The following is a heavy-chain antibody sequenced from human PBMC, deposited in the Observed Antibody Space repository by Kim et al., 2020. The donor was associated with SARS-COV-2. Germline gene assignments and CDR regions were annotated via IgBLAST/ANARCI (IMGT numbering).Heavy chain of an antibody. CDR3: AREPSVVVTAILFDY. Sequence: DSVKGRFTISRDNAKNSLYLQMNSLRAEDTAVYYCAREPSVVVTAILFDYWGQGTLVTVSS. V-gene: IGHV3-21*01. D-gene: IGHD2-21*02. J-gene: IGHJ4*02.